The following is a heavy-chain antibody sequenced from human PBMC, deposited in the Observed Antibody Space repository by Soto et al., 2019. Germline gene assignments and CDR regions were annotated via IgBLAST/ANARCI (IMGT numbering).Heavy chain of an antibody. Sequence: SETLSLTCAVYGGSFSGYYWSWIRQPPGKGLEWIGEINHSGSTNYNPSLKSRVTISVDTSKNQFSLKLSSVTAADTAVYYCARGGGNYDYIWGSYRQKGWFDPWGQGTLVTVSS. CDR2: INHSGST. J-gene: IGHJ5*02. D-gene: IGHD3-16*02. CDR1: GGSFSGYY. CDR3: ARGGGNYDYIWGSYRQKGWFDP. V-gene: IGHV4-34*01.